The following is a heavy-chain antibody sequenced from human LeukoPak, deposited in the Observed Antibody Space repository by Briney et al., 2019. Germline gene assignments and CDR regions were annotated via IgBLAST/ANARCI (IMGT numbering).Heavy chain of an antibody. Sequence: ASVKVFCKASGYTFTSYYMHWVRQAPGQGLEWVGKINPSGGSTSYAQKFQGRVTMTRDTSTSTVYMELSSLRSEDTAVYYCARGLGYSSSVTPKPFDYWGQGTLVTVSS. CDR3: ARGLGYSSSVTPKPFDY. V-gene: IGHV1-46*01. CDR1: GYTFTSYY. CDR2: INPSGGST. D-gene: IGHD6-13*01. J-gene: IGHJ4*02.